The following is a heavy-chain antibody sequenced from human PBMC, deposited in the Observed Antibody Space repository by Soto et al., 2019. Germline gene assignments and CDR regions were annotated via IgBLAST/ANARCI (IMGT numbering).Heavy chain of an antibody. CDR1: GYTFSNSG. CDR2: INSDNGNT. CDR3: ARDQGITTFVVYPMYYNGMFV. V-gene: IGHV1-18*01. J-gene: IGHJ6*02. Sequence: ASVKVSCKASGYTFSNSGISWVRQAPGQGLEWLGWINSDNGNTNYAQHLQGRVTLTTDTSTSTAYMDLRSLRSDDTAVYYCARDQGITTFVVYPMYYNGMFVWG. D-gene: IGHD3-3*01.